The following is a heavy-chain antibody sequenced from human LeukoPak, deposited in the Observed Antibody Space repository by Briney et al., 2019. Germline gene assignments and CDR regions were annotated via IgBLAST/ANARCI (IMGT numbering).Heavy chain of an antibody. CDR1: GSTFSSYA. V-gene: IGHV3-23*01. CDR3: AKDPGIAAVEYYFDY. J-gene: IGHJ4*02. CDR2: ISGSGGST. Sequence: GGSLRLSCAASGSTFSSYAMSWVRQAPGKGLEWVSAISGSGGSTYYADSVKGRFTISRDNSKNTPYLQMNSLRAEDTAVYYCAKDPGIAAVEYYFDYWGQGTLVTVSS. D-gene: IGHD6-13*01.